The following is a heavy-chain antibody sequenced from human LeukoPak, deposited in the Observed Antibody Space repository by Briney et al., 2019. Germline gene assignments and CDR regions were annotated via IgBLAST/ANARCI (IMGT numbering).Heavy chain of an antibody. J-gene: IGHJ4*02. CDR3: ARERTTIVSGTTIGAY. D-gene: IGHD2/OR15-2a*01. CDR1: GFTFSTYA. Sequence: PGGSLRLSCAASGFTFSTYAMSWVRQAPGKGLEWISYIIGSGDTIYYADSVRGRFTISRDNAKSSLYLQMSSLSADDTAVYYCARERTTIVSGTTIGAYWGQGTLVTVSS. V-gene: IGHV3-48*03. CDR2: IIGSGDTI.